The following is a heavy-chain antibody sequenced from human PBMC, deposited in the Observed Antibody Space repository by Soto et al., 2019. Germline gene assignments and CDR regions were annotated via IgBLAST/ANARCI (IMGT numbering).Heavy chain of an antibody. CDR1: GGSISSGGYS. CDR3: TRSSSTVTTLDY. CDR2: IYHSGST. D-gene: IGHD2-2*01. Sequence: QLQLQESGSGLVKPSQTLSLTCAVSGGSISSGGYSWSWIRQPPGKGLEWVGYIYHSGSTYYNPSLTSRVTISLDRSKHQFSLKLSSVTAADTAVYYCTRSSSTVTTLDYWGQGTLVTVSS. J-gene: IGHJ4*02. V-gene: IGHV4-30-2*01.